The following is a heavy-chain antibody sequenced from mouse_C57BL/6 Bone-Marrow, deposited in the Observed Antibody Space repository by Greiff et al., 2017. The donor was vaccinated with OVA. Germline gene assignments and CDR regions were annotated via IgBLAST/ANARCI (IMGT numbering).Heavy chain of an antibody. CDR3: ARVFDGHYGGWYFDV. CDR1: GYTFTSYW. V-gene: IGHV1-52*01. J-gene: IGHJ1*03. D-gene: IGHD2-3*01. CDR2: IDPSDSET. Sequence: VQLQQPGAELVRPGSSVKLSCKASGYTFTSYWMHWVKQRPIQGLEWIGNIDPSDSETHYNQKFKDKATLTVDKSSSTAYMQLSSLTSEDSAVYYCARVFDGHYGGWYFDVWGTGTTVTVSS.